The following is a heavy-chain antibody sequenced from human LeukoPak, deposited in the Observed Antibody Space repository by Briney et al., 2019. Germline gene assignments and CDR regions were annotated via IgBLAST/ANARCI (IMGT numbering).Heavy chain of an antibody. D-gene: IGHD3-22*01. CDR2: IYYSGST. Sequence: PSQTLSLTCTVSGGSISSGGYYRSWIRQHPGKGLEWIGYIYYSGSTYYNPSPKSRVTISVDTSKNQFSLKLSSVTAADTAVYYCARDCIRHDSSGYYYYYGMDVWGQGTTVTVSS. CDR3: ARDCIRHDSSGYYYYYGMDV. V-gene: IGHV4-31*03. J-gene: IGHJ6*02. CDR1: GGSISSGGYY.